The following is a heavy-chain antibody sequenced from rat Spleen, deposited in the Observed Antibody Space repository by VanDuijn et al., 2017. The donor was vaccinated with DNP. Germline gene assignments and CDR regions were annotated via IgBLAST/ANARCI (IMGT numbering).Heavy chain of an antibody. CDR1: GFNFNGFW. V-gene: IGHV4-2*01. CDR2: INKDSSPK. J-gene: IGHJ2*01. Sequence: EVKLVESGGGLVQPGRSLKLSCAASGFNFNGFWMGWVRQAPGMGLEWIGEINKDSSPKKYNPSLKDKFTISRDNAQKTLYLQMSALGSEDTAIYYCARGHYSSWGQGVMVTVSS. D-gene: IGHD1-2*01. CDR3: ARGHYSS.